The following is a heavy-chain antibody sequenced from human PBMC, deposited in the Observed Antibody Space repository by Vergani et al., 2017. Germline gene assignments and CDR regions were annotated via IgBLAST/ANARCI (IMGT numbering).Heavy chain of an antibody. CDR1: GGSFSSDGYY. D-gene: IGHD3-10*01. Sequence: QESGPGLVKPSQTLSLTCTVSGGSFSSDGYYWSWIRQHPGKGLEWLALIYWNDDKRYSPSLKSRLTITKDTSKNQVVLTMTNMDPVDTATYYCAHGGFGELVFDYWGQGTLVTVSS. CDR3: AHGGFGELVFDY. CDR2: IYWNDDK. V-gene: IGHV2-5*08. J-gene: IGHJ4*02.